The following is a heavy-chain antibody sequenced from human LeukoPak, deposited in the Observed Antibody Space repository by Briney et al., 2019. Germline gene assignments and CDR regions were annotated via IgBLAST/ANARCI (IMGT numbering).Heavy chain of an antibody. Sequence: SETLSFTCTVSGGSISSSSYYWGWIRQPPGKGLEWIGSIYYSGSTYYNPSLKSRVTISVDTSKNQFSLKLSSVTAADTAVYYCARSMVRGVDWFDPWGQGTLVTVSS. CDR2: IYYSGST. J-gene: IGHJ5*02. CDR1: GGSISSSSYY. D-gene: IGHD3-10*01. V-gene: IGHV4-39*01. CDR3: ARSMVRGVDWFDP.